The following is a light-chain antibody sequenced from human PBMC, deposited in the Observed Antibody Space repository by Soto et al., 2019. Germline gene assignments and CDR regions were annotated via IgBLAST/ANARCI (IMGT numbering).Light chain of an antibody. CDR3: QQSYSTPYT. J-gene: IGKJ5*01. CDR2: TAS. V-gene: IGKV1-39*01. Sequence: DIQMTQSPSSLSASVGDRVTITCRASQSMSTYLNWYQQKPGKAPNLLIYTASRLQSGAPSRFSGSGAGTDFTLTISSLQPEDSATYYCQQSYSTPYTFGQGTRLEIK. CDR1: QSMSTY.